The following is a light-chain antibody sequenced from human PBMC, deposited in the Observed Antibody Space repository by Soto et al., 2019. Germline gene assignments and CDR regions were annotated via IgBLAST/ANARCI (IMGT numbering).Light chain of an antibody. CDR2: EDN. Sequence: FMLTQPHSVSESPGKTVTISCTRSSGNIANNFVQWYQQRPGSSPTTVIYEDNQRPSGVPARFSGSIDRSSNSASPTIAGLTTEDEADYYCQSYDSRNPWVFGGGTKLTVL. V-gene: IGLV6-57*01. J-gene: IGLJ3*02. CDR3: QSYDSRNPWV. CDR1: SGNIANNF.